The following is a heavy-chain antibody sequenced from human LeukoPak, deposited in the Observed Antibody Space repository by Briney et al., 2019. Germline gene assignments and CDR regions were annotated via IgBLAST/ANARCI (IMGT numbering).Heavy chain of an antibody. Sequence: GGSLRLSCAASGLTFSSYAMSWVRQAPGTGLEWVSVIYSGGTTYYADPVKGRFTISRDNSKNTVYLQMNNLRAEDTAVYYCARESNGKFDYWGQGTLVTVSS. V-gene: IGHV3-66*01. J-gene: IGHJ4*02. CDR1: GLTFSSYA. D-gene: IGHD2-8*01. CDR3: ARESNGKFDY. CDR2: IYSGGTT.